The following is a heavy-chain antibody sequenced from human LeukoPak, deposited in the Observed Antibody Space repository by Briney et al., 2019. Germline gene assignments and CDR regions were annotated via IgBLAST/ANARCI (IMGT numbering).Heavy chain of an antibody. CDR3: ARDQDVDDSLSRWYFDL. V-gene: IGHV3-48*03. Sequence: GGSLRLSCAASGFTFSSYEMNWVRQAPGKGLEWVSYISSSGSTIYYADSVKGRFTISRDNAKNSLYLQMNSLRAEDTAVYYCARDQDVDDSLSRWYFDLWGRGTLVTVSS. CDR2: ISSSGSTI. J-gene: IGHJ2*01. CDR1: GFTFSSYE. D-gene: IGHD4-11*01.